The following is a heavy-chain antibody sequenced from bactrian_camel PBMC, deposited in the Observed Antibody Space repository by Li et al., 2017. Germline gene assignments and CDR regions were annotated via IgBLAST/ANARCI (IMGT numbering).Heavy chain of an antibody. V-gene: IGHV3S1*01. Sequence: QVQLVESGGGSVQAGGFLRLSCVASGSIYSDACVGWLRQAPGKGLEWVSVIGSGGNVTYSSDSVKGRFTVSRDNAKNALYLQLNSLKTEDTAIYFCAKGNTLGSVWPYYYGMDYWGEGTQVTVS. CDR2: IGSGGNVT. CDR1: GSIYSDAC. J-gene: IGHJ7*01.